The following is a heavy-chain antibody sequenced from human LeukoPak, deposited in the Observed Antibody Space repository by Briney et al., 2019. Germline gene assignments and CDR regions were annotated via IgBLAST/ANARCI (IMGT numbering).Heavy chain of an antibody. CDR2: LRSDGSTK. CDR3: ARESQGYCSSTSCYALGAFDI. D-gene: IGHD2-2*01. V-gene: IGHV3-30*02. Sequence: GGSLRLSCAASGFSFSGYGMHWVRQGPGKGLEWEAFLRSDGSTKYYADSVKGRFTISRDNAKNSLYLQMNSLRAEDTAVYYCARESQGYCSSTSCYALGAFDIWGQGTMVTVSS. CDR1: GFSFSGYG. J-gene: IGHJ3*02.